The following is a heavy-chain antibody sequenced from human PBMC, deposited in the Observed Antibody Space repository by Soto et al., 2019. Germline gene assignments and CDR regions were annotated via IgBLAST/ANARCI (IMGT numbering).Heavy chain of an antibody. J-gene: IGHJ4*02. D-gene: IGHD1-26*01. Sequence: EVQLVESGGDVVQPGGSLRLSCAASGFTFINSAMNWVRQAPGKGLEWVSVSSGRDGKTYYSDSVRGRFTISRDNSKRTLYLQMNGLRVEDTAVYYCAKGPTWGSWGQGTLVTVSS. CDR2: SSGRDGKT. V-gene: IGHV3-23*04. CDR1: GFTFINSA. CDR3: AKGPTWGS.